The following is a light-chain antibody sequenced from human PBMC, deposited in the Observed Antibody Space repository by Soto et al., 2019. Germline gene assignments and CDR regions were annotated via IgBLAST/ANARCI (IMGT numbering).Light chain of an antibody. CDR2: GAS. CDR1: QSLSNNY. CDR3: QQYGTSPSIT. J-gene: IGKJ5*01. Sequence: EIVLTQSPGTLSLSPGERATLSCRASQSLSNNYLAWYQQKPGQAPRLLIYGASSRATGIPDRFSGGGSGTDFTLTISRLEPEDFAVYYCQQYGTSPSITFGQGTRLEIK. V-gene: IGKV3-20*01.